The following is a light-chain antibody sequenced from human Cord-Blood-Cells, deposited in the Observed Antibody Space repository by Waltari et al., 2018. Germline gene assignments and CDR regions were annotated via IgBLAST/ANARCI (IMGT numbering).Light chain of an antibody. Sequence: QSALTQPASVPGSAAQSITISCTGTSSAVSGYICVTWYQQHPGKAPKLMIYEVSKRPSGVSNRFSGSKSGNTASLTISGLQAEDEADYYCSSYTSSSTLYVFGTGTKVTVL. J-gene: IGLJ1*01. V-gene: IGLV2-14*01. CDR1: SSAVSGYIC. CDR2: EVS. CDR3: SSYTSSSTLYV.